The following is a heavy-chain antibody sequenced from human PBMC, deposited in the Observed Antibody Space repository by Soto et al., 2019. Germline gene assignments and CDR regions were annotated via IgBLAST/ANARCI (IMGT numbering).Heavy chain of an antibody. Sequence: QVQLQESGPGLVKPSGTLSLTCAVSGGSISSPNWWSWVRQPPGKGLEWIGEIDHSGRTSYNPSLKSRVVMSVDQSNDQFSLKLTSVTAADTAMYFCARDSSRRGYSYGTYQFDSWGQGTLVTVSS. D-gene: IGHD5-12*01. J-gene: IGHJ4*02. V-gene: IGHV4-4*02. CDR3: ARDSSRRGYSYGTYQFDS. CDR2: IDHSGRT. CDR1: GGSISSPNW.